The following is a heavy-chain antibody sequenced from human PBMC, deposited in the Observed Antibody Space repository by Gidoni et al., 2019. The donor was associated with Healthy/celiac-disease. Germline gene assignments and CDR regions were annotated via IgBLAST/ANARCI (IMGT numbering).Heavy chain of an antibody. CDR2: ISAYNGNT. J-gene: IGHJ6*02. CDR1: GYTFTSSG. V-gene: IGHV1-18*01. Sequence: QVQLVQSGAEVKKPGASVKVSCKASGYTFTSSGISWVRQDPGQGLEWMGWISAYNGNTNYAQKLQGRGTMTTDTSTSTAYIELMSLRSDDTAVYYCARDSSGWYDGYYYGMDVWGQGTTVTVS. D-gene: IGHD6-19*01. CDR3: ARDSSGWYDGYYYGMDV.